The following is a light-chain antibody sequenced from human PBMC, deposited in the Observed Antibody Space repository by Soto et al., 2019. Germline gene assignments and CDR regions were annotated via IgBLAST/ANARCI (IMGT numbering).Light chain of an antibody. CDR1: SSNIGAGYD. CDR3: HSYDRSLCGLYV. J-gene: IGLJ1*01. CDR2: GNS. Sequence: QSVLTQPPSVSGAPGQRVTISCTGSSSNIGAGYDVHWYQQLPGTAPKLLIYGNSNRPSGVPDRFSGSKSGTSASLAITGLQAEDEADYYCHSYDRSLCGLYVFGTGTKGTVL. V-gene: IGLV1-40*01.